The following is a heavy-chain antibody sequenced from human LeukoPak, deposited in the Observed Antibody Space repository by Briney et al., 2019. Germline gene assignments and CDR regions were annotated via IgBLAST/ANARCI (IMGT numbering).Heavy chain of an antibody. D-gene: IGHD5-24*01. CDR1: GGTFSSYA. Sequence: ASVKVSCKASGGTFSSYAISWVRQAPGQGLEWMGGIIPIFGTANYAQKFQGRVTITADESTSTAYVELSSLRSEDTAVYYCARDRGDGYPVVQFDYWGQGTLVTVSS. CDR3: ARDRGDGYPVVQFDY. V-gene: IGHV1-69*13. J-gene: IGHJ4*02. CDR2: IIPIFGTA.